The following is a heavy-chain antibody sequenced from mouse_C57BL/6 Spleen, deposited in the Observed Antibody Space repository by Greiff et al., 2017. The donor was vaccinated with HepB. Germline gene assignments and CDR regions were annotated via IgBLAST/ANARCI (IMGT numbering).Heavy chain of an antibody. D-gene: IGHD2-2*01. CDR2: IYPGDGDT. CDR3: ARSGSTMVTTWYFDV. J-gene: IGHJ1*03. Sequence: VKLVESGAELVKPGASVKISCKASGYAFSSYWMNWVKQRPGKGLEWIGQIYPGDGDTNYNGKFKGKATLTADKSSSTAYMQLSSLTSEDSAVYFCARSGSTMVTTWYFDVWGTGTTVTVSS. CDR1: GYAFSSYW. V-gene: IGHV1-80*01.